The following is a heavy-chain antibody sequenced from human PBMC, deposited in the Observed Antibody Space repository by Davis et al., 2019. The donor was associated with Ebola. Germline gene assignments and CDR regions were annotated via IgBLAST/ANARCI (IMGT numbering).Heavy chain of an antibody. Sequence: GESLKISCAASGFTFSDIWMSWVRQAPGMGLEWVANINHDGSEKYYVDSVNGRFTISRDNAKNSLFLQMNSLRDEDTAVYYCARTALHIYYYYYGMDVWGQGTTVTVSS. CDR3: ARTALHIYYYYYGMDV. CDR2: INHDGSEK. D-gene: IGHD2-21*02. V-gene: IGHV3-7*01. J-gene: IGHJ6*02. CDR1: GFTFSDIW.